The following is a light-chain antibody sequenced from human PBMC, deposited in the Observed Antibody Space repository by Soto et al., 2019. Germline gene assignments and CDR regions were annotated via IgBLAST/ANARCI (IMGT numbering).Light chain of an antibody. J-gene: IGKJ1*01. V-gene: IGKV1-5*03. CDR1: QSISTW. CDR3: QQHNSYPRT. Sequence: DIQMTQSPSTLSASVGDRVTITCRASQSISTWLAWYQQKPGKAPKLLIYTASNLERGVPSRFSGSGSGTEFTLTISSLQPDGFATYYCQQHNSYPRTFGQGTKVEIK. CDR2: TAS.